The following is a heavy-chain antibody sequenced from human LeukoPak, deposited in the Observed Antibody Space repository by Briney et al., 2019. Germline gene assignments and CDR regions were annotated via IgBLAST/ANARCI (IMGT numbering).Heavy chain of an antibody. CDR1: GYTFTGYY. V-gene: IGHV1-2*02. D-gene: IGHD6-19*01. Sequence: GASVKVSCKASGYTFTGYYMHWVRQAPGQGLEWMGWINPNSGDINYAQKFQGRVTMTRDTSISTAYMELSSLTFDDTAVYYCARAVTGYDYWGQGTLVTVSS. CDR3: ARAVTGYDY. CDR2: INPNSGDI. J-gene: IGHJ4*02.